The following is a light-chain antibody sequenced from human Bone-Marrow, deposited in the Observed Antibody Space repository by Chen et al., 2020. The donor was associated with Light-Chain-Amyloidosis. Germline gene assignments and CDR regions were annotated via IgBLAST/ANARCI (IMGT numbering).Light chain of an antibody. V-gene: IGKV3-20*01. CDR2: GSS. CDR1: QTISSNY. J-gene: IGKJ4*01. Sequence: EIVLTQSPGTLSLSPGEGANLSCRARQTISSNYLTWYQQNFGQAPRLLIYGSSSRATGIADRFTGSGSGTAFTLTINRLEPEDFAMYYCQQYGTSPLTFGGGTKVEIK. CDR3: QQYGTSPLT.